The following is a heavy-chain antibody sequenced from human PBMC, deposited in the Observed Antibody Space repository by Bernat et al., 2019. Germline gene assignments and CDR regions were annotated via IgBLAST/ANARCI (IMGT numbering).Heavy chain of an antibody. CDR3: GRVVVVAATPYYYYGMDV. CDR2: VYSSGST. J-gene: IGHJ6*02. Sequence: QLQLQESGPGLVKPSETLSLTCTVSAGSISSNNYFWGWIREPPGKGLEWIGSVYSSGSTYYNPSLKSRVTISVDTSKNQFSLKLSSVTAADTVVYYCGRVVVVAATPYYYYGMDVWGQGTTVTVSS. CDR1: AGSISSNNYF. D-gene: IGHD2-15*01. V-gene: IGHV4-39*07.